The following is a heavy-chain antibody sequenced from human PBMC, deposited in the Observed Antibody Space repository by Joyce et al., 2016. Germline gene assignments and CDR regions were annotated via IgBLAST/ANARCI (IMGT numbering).Heavy chain of an antibody. J-gene: IGHJ2*01. CDR2: LNPYSGDT. Sequence: QAQLVQSGAEVKKPGASVKVSCKASGYTFIRYFIHWVRQAPGQGLEWRGRLNPYSGDTNYAQKFEDWATMTRDTSTSTVNMELRRLRPDDMAVYYCATSDNYYDSSGKDWFFDVWGRGTLVTVSS. V-gene: IGHV1-2*04. D-gene: IGHD3-22*01. CDR1: GYTFIRYF. CDR3: ATSDNYYDSSGKDWFFDV.